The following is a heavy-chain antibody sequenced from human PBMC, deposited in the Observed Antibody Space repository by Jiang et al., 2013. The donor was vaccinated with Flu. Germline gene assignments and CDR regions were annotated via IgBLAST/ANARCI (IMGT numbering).Heavy chain of an antibody. CDR3: AREGAYARITIFGVGNNWFDP. Sequence: VQLLESGGGVVRPGESLRLSCAASGFTFDDYGMSWVRQAPGKGLEWVSGINWNGGSTGYADSVKGRFTISRDNAKNSLYLQMNSLRAEDTALYYCAREGAYARITIFGVGNNWFDPWGQGTLVTVSS. CDR2: INWNGGST. D-gene: IGHD3-3*01. J-gene: IGHJ5*02. CDR1: GFTFDDYG. V-gene: IGHV3-20*04.